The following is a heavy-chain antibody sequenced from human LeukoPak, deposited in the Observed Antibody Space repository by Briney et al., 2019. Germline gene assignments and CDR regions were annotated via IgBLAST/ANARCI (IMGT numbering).Heavy chain of an antibody. CDR3: ARDSVDTAMIDY. J-gene: IGHJ4*02. Sequence: GGYLRLSCAASGFTVSSNYMSWVGHAPGKGLEWVSVIYSGGSTYYADSVKGRFTISRDNSKNTLYLQMNSLRAEDTAVYYCARDSVDTAMIDYWGQGTLVTVSS. CDR1: GFTVSSNY. V-gene: IGHV3-66*02. D-gene: IGHD5-18*01. CDR2: IYSGGST.